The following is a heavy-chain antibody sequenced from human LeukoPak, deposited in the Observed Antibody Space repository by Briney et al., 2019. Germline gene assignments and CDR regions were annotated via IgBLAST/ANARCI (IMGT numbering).Heavy chain of an antibody. D-gene: IGHD3-22*01. V-gene: IGHV4-59*01. CDR1: GGSISSYY. CDR2: IYYSGST. CDR3: ASRPYYYDSSGYYTFDI. J-gene: IGHJ3*02. Sequence: PSETLSLTCTVSGGSISSYYWSWIRQPPGKGLEWIGYIYYSGSTNYNPSLKSRVTISVDTSKNQFSLKLSSVTAADTAVYYCASRPYYYDSSGYYTFDIWGQGTMDTVSS.